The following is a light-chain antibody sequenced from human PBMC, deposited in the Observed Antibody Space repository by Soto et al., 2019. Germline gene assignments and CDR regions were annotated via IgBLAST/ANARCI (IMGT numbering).Light chain of an antibody. Sequence: EIVMTQSPATLSVSPGERATLSCRASQSVSSNLAWYQQKPGQAPRLLIYGASTRATGIPARFSGSGSGTEFPLTISSLQSEDFAVYYCQQYNNWTPGTFGPGTKVDIK. CDR1: QSVSSN. J-gene: IGKJ3*01. CDR3: QQYNNWTPGT. V-gene: IGKV3-15*01. CDR2: GAS.